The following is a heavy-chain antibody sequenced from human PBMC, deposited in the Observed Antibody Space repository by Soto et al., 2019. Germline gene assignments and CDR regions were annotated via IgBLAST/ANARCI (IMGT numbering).Heavy chain of an antibody. J-gene: IGHJ5*02. D-gene: IGHD4-17*01. CDR2: ISAYNGNT. V-gene: IGHV1-18*01. CDR1: GYTFTSYG. Sequence: VASVKVSCKASGYTFTSYGISWVRQAPGQGLEWMGWISAYNGNTNYAQKLQGRVTMTTDTSTSTAYMELRSLRSDDTAVYYCARDDRYGDYLNWFDPWGQGTLVTVSS. CDR3: ARDDRYGDYLNWFDP.